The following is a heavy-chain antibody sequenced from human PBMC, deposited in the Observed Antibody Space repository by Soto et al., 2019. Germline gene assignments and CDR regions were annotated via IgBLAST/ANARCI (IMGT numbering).Heavy chain of an antibody. CDR1: GFTFSSYA. D-gene: IGHD6-13*01. CDR2: ISYDGSNK. Sequence: QVQLVESGGGVVQPGRSLRLSCAASGFTFSSYAMHWVRQAPGKGLERVAVISYDGSNKNYADSVKGRFTISRDNSKNTLYLQMNSLSAEDTAVYYCARDYIAAAPYGMDVWGQGTTVTVSS. CDR3: ARDYIAAAPYGMDV. J-gene: IGHJ6*02. V-gene: IGHV3-30-3*01.